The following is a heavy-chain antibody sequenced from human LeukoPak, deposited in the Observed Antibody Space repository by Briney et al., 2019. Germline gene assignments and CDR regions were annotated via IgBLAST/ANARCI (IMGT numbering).Heavy chain of an antibody. D-gene: IGHD3-10*01. CDR1: GFSFSSVA. CDR3: ATGGMLWFGELSFDY. J-gene: IGHJ4*02. Sequence: PGGSLRLSCAASGFSFSSVAMHWVRQAPGKGLEWVSAISGSGGSTYYADSVKGRFTISRDNSKNTLYLQMNSLRAEDTAVYYCATGGMLWFGELSFDYWGQGTLVTVSS. V-gene: IGHV3-23*01. CDR2: ISGSGGST.